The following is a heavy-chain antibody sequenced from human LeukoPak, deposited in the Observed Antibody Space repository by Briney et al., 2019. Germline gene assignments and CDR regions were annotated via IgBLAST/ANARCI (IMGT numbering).Heavy chain of an antibody. CDR2: ISTSGSTR. Sequence: GESLRLSCAASGFIFSDYYMSWIRQAPGKGLEWVSYISTSGSTRYYADSVKGRFTISRDNSKNTLYLQMNSLRVEDTAVYYCAREAPTVTRDFDYWGQGTLVTVSS. CDR3: AREAPTVTRDFDY. V-gene: IGHV3-11*04. D-gene: IGHD4-17*01. J-gene: IGHJ4*02. CDR1: GFIFSDYY.